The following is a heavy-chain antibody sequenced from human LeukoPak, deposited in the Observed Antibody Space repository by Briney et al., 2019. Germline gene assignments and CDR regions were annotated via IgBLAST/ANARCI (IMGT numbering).Heavy chain of an antibody. CDR1: GYTFTSYY. J-gene: IGHJ3*02. D-gene: IGHD2-15*01. CDR2: INPSGGST. V-gene: IGHV1-46*01. Sequence: GASAKVSCKASGYTFTSYYMHWVRQAPGQGLEWMGIINPSGGSTSYAQKFQGRVTMTRDMSTSTVYMELSSLRSEDTAVYYCARDGPRYCSGGSCYSNAFDIWGQGTMVTVSS. CDR3: ARDGPRYCSGGSCYSNAFDI.